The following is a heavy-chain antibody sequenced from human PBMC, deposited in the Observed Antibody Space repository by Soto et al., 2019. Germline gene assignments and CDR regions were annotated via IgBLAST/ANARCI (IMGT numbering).Heavy chain of an antibody. J-gene: IGHJ4*02. V-gene: IGHV3-53*01. D-gene: IGHD6-6*01. CDR1: GFTVSSNY. CDR3: ARGPLYSSSSNYFDY. CDR2: IYIGVST. Sequence: GGSLRLSCAASGFTVSSNYMSWVRQAPGKGLEWVSVIYIGVSTYYADSVKGRFTISRDNSENRLYLQMNTLRAEDTAVYYCARGPLYSSSSNYFDYWGQGTLVTVSS.